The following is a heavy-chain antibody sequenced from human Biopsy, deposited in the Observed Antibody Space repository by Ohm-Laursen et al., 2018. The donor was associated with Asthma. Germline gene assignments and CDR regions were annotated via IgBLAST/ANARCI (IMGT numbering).Heavy chain of an antibody. CDR1: GGSFTHYF. Sequence: SETLSLTYAISGGSFTHYFWMWIRQPPGKGLEWIGEINYRGDTNYNPSLESRVSISVDTSTYHFSLRLNSVTAADTAVYYCVRGEEVAGTYFKDWDQGTLVTVSS. D-gene: IGHD6-19*01. CDR3: VRGEEVAGTYFKD. V-gene: IGHV4-34*01. J-gene: IGHJ1*01. CDR2: INYRGDT.